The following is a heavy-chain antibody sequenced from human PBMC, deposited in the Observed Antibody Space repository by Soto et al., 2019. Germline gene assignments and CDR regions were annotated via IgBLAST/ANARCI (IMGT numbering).Heavy chain of an antibody. J-gene: IGHJ4*02. V-gene: IGHV4-31*03. CDR2: IYYSGNT. D-gene: IGHD3-22*01. CDR3: ASSYSGYLDN. CDR1: GDSMSSGAYY. Sequence: PSETLSLTCSVSGDSMSSGAYYWNWIRQHPGKGLEWIAYIYYSGNTYYNPSLRSRINISVDTSKGQFSLKLTSVTDADTAVYYCASSYSGYLDNWGQGTLVTVSS.